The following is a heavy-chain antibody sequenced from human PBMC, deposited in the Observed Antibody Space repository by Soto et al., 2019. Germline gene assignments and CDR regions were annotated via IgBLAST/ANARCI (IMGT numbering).Heavy chain of an antibody. D-gene: IGHD1-7*01. CDR1: GFTVSSNY. CDR2: IYANDNR. CDR3: TKEELGRDH. Sequence: EGQLVESGGGLIQPGGSLRLCCAVSGFTVSSNYMSWVRQAPGKGLEWVSIIYANDNRYYADSVKGRFTISRDNSKNTLYLQMNSLRAEDTAVYYCTKEELGRDHWGQGTLVTVSS. V-gene: IGHV3-53*01. J-gene: IGHJ5*02.